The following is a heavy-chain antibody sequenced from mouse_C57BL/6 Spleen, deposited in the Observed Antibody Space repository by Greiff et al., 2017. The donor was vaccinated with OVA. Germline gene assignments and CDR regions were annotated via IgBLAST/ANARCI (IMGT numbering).Heavy chain of an antibody. V-gene: IGHV1-26*01. Sequence: EVQLQQSGPELVKPGASVKISCKASGYTFTDYYMNWVKQSHGKSLEWIGDINPNNGGTSYNQKFKGKATLTVDKSSSTAYMELRSLTSEDSAVYYCARDYYVGYWGQGTTLTVSS. CDR3: ARDYYVGY. CDR2: INPNNGGT. CDR1: GYTFTDYY. J-gene: IGHJ2*01.